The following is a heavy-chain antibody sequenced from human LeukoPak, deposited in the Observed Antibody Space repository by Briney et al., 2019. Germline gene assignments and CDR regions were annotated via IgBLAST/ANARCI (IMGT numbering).Heavy chain of an antibody. CDR1: GGSFSGYY. CDR2: INHSGST. V-gene: IGHV4-34*01. Sequence: PSETLSLTCAVYGGSFSGYYWGWIRQPPGKGLEWIGEINHSGSTNYNPSLKSRVTISVDTSKNQFSLKLSSVTAADTAVYYCARRDIVVVVAATYFDYWGQGTLVTVSS. D-gene: IGHD2-15*01. CDR3: ARRDIVVVVAATYFDY. J-gene: IGHJ4*02.